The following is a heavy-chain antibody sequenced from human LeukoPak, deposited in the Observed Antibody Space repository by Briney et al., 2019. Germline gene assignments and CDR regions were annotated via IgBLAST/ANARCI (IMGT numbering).Heavy chain of an antibody. Sequence: PSETLSLTCAVYGGSFSGYYWSWIRQPPGKGLEWIGEINHSGSTNYNPSLKSRVTLSVDTSKNQFSLKLSSVTAADTAVYYCARGSVLRYFDWLLYYYYYMDVWGKGTTVTVSS. CDR3: ARGSVLRYFDWLLYYYYYMDV. CDR1: GGSFSGYY. CDR2: INHSGST. J-gene: IGHJ6*03. V-gene: IGHV4-34*01. D-gene: IGHD3-9*01.